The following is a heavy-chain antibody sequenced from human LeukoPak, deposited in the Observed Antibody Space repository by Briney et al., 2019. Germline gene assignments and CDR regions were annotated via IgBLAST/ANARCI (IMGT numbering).Heavy chain of an antibody. CDR2: ISSSSSTI. CDR3: AKDIEVGYDSSGYYYGRAFDI. V-gene: IGHV3-48*04. J-gene: IGHJ3*02. D-gene: IGHD3-22*01. Sequence: GGSLRLSCAASGFTFSSYSMNWVRQAPGKGLEWVSYISSSSSTIYYADSVKGRFTISRDNAKNSLYLQMNSLRAEDTALYYCAKDIEVGYDSSGYYYGRAFDIWGQGTMVTVSS. CDR1: GFTFSSYS.